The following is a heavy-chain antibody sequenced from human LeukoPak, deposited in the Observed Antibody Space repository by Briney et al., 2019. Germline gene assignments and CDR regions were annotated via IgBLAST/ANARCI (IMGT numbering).Heavy chain of an antibody. CDR3: AKRGTRATHGTDV. J-gene: IGHJ6*02. Sequence: GGSLRLSCAASGFTFSSYGIHWVRQAPGKGLEWVAIVWYDGKNKFYGDSVKGRFTISRDNSKNTVDLQMNSLRVEDTAVYYCAKRGTRATHGTDVWGQGTTVTVSS. D-gene: IGHD3-16*01. CDR2: VWYDGKNK. V-gene: IGHV3-33*06. CDR1: GFTFSSYG.